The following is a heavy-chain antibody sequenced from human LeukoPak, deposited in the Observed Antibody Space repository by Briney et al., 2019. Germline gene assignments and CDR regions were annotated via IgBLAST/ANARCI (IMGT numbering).Heavy chain of an antibody. CDR3: AKDHDYYASGPI. CDR2: ISGSGGST. V-gene: IGHV3-23*01. Sequence: GGSLRLSCTASGFTFGDYAMTWVRQAPGKGLEWVSAISGSGGSTYYADSVKGRFTISRDNSKNTLYLQMNSLRAEDTAVYYCAKDHDYYASGPIWGQGTMVTVSS. J-gene: IGHJ3*02. CDR1: GFTFGDYA. D-gene: IGHD3-10*01.